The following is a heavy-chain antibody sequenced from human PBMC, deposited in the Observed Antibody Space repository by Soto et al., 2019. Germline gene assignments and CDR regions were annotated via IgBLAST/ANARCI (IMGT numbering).Heavy chain of an antibody. Sequence: QVQLVQSGAEVKKPGASVKVSCKASGYTFTSYGITWVRQAPGQGLEWMGRIIPIIGIINYAQKFQGRVTISADKFTGTAYMELTGLRSDDTAVYYCAGDPDSHYNDSHASSYPWGQGTLVTVSS. V-gene: IGHV1-69*04. CDR1: GYTFTSYG. J-gene: IGHJ5*02. CDR3: AGDPDSHYNDSHASSYP. D-gene: IGHD4-4*01. CDR2: IIPIIGII.